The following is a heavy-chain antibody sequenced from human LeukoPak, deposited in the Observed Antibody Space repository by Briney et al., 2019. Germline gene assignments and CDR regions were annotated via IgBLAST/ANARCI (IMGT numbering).Heavy chain of an antibody. J-gene: IGHJ4*02. Sequence: GGSLRLSCAASGFTFSSYGMHWVRQAPGKGLEWVAFIRYDGSNKYYADSVKGRFTISRDNSKNTLYLQMNSLRAEDTAVYYCANRMKYYDFWSGPDYWGQGTLVTVSS. CDR2: IRYDGSNK. V-gene: IGHV3-30*02. CDR3: ANRMKYYDFWSGPDY. D-gene: IGHD3-3*01. CDR1: GFTFSSYG.